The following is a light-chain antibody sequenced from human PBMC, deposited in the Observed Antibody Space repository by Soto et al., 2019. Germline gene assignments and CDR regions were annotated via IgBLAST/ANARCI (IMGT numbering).Light chain of an antibody. CDR2: DVS. Sequence: QSALTQPRSVSGSPGQSATISCTGPSSVVDDYNSVSWYQQHPDKAPKFIIYDVSKRPSGVPDRFSGSKSGKTASLTISGLPADDEGDYYCCSYAGSYTYVLGGGPKVTVL. CDR3: CSYAGSYTYV. CDR1: SSVVDDYNS. V-gene: IGLV2-11*01. J-gene: IGLJ1*01.